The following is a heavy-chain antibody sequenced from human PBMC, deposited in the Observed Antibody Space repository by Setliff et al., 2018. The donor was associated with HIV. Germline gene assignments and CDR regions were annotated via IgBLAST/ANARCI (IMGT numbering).Heavy chain of an antibody. J-gene: IGHJ3*02. Sequence: AGGSLRLSCAASGFTFMNYAMSWVRQAPGKGLEWVSIITAGGTTYYADSVKGRFTISRDNSKSTLYLQMNSLRLEDTALYHCVKDYVVRGGKWDAFHIWGQGTVVTVSS. CDR2: ITAGGTT. D-gene: IGHD3-10*01. V-gene: IGHV3-23*01. CDR3: VKDYVVRGGKWDAFHI. CDR1: GFTFMNYA.